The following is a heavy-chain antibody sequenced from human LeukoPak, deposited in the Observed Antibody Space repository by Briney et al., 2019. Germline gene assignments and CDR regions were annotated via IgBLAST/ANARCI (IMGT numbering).Heavy chain of an antibody. CDR1: GYKFNNFY. CDR2: IYPGDSDI. D-gene: IGHD2-21*01. J-gene: IGHJ4*02. V-gene: IGHV5-51*01. CDR3: ARRHSDSLSGFDF. Sequence: GESLKISCQASGYKFNNFYIAWVRQMPGKGLEWVAIIYPGDSDIRYSPSIQGHVTISADKSTSTTFLQWTSLKASDTAMYYCARRHSDSLSGFDFWGQGTLVTVTS.